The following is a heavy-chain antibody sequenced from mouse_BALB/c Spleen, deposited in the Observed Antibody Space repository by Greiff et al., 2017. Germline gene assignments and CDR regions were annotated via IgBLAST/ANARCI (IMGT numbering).Heavy chain of an antibody. CDR2: ISSGGGNT. J-gene: IGHJ4*01. CDR1: GFTFSSYT. Sequence: EVMLVESGGGLVKPGGSLKLSCAASGFTFSSYTMSWVRQTPEKRLEWVATISSGGGNTYYPDSVKGRFTISRDNAKNNLYLQMSSLRSEDTALYYCASTVVPITAMDYWGQGTSGTVSS. D-gene: IGHD1-1*01. V-gene: IGHV5-9*03. CDR3: ASTVVPITAMDY.